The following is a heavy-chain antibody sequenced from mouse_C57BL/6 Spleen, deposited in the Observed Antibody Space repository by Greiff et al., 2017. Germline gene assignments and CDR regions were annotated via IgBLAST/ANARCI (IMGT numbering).Heavy chain of an antibody. CDR3: ARGRGVHQGFAY. Sequence: QVQLKQPGAELVRPGSSVKLSCKASGYTFTSYWMDWVKQRPGQGLEWIGNIYPSDSETHYNQKFKDKATLTVDKSSSTAYMQLSSLTSEDSAVYYCARGRGVHQGFAYWGQGTLVTVSA. J-gene: IGHJ3*01. CDR2: IYPSDSET. V-gene: IGHV1-61*01. CDR1: GYTFTSYW.